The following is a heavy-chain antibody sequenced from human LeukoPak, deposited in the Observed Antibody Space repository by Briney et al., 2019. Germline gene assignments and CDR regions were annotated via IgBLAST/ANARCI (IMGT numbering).Heavy chain of an antibody. CDR1: GGSISGYF. V-gene: IGHV4-4*09. Sequence: SETLSLTCTESGGSISGYFWSWIRQPPGKGPEWIAYIYSTGTTKYSPSLSSRVTISVDTSKNQLSLTLRFVTATDTAVYHCARHNPPPTGFCSGTSCFMSGSQYFYMDVWGKGTSVTVS. CDR2: IYSTGTT. J-gene: IGHJ6*03. CDR3: ARHNPPPTGFCSGTSCFMSGSQYFYMDV. D-gene: IGHD2-2*01.